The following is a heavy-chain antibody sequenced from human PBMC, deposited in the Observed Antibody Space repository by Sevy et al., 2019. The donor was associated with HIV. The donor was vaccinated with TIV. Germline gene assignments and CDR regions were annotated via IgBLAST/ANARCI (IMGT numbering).Heavy chain of an antibody. J-gene: IGHJ4*02. CDR3: ARVLRVVRIDYFDY. CDR1: GFIFSNYS. CDR2: ISGRSSYI. Sequence: GGSLSLSCAASGFIFSNYSMNWVRQAPGKGLEWVSSISGRSSYIYNADSVKGRFTISRDNAKNSLYLQMNSLRAEDTAVYYCARVLRVVRIDYFDYWGQGTLVTVSS. V-gene: IGHV3-21*01. D-gene: IGHD2-2*01.